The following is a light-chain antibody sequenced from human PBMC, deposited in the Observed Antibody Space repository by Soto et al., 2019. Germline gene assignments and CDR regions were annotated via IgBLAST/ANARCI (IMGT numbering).Light chain of an antibody. J-gene: IGKJ5*01. V-gene: IGKV1-12*01. Sequence: DIRKTQSPSSVSASVGDRVTITCRASQGVSTWLAWYQQKPGKAPNLLIYTASSLQSGVPSRFSGSGSGTDFTLTINGLQPEDFATYYCQQAASFPITFGQGTRLEIK. CDR3: QQAASFPIT. CDR2: TAS. CDR1: QGVSTW.